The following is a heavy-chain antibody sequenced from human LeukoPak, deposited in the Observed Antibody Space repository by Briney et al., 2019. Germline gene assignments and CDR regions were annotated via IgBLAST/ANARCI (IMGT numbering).Heavy chain of an antibody. D-gene: IGHD3-10*01. V-gene: IGHV3-23*01. CDR1: GFIFSSYA. CDR2: ISRSGENT. Sequence: GGSLRLSCAASGFIFSSYAMSWVRQAPGKGLEWVSAISRSGENTYYADSVKGRFTISRDNSNNTLYLQMNSLRAEDTAVYYCAKGRVRGVINYGYDSWGQGTLVTVSS. CDR3: AKGRVRGVINYGYDS. J-gene: IGHJ4*02.